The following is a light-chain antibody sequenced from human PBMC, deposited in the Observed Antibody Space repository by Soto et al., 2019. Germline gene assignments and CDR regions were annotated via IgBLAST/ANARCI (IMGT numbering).Light chain of an antibody. CDR2: RDN. V-gene: IGLV1-47*02. CDR3: SAWDDSLNGFQA. Sequence: QSVLTQPPSASGTPGQRVTISCSGSSSNIGSNYVYWYQQLPGTAPKLLIYRDNQRPSGVPDRFSASKSGTSASLAISGLRSEDEDDYYYSAWDDSLNGFQAFGTGTKLTVL. J-gene: IGLJ1*01. CDR1: SSNIGSNY.